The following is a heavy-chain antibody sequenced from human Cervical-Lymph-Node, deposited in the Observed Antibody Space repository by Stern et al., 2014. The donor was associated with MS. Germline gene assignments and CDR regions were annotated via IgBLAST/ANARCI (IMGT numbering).Heavy chain of an antibody. Sequence: QVQLVQSGAEVKKPGASVKVSCKASGYTFSSYYMYWVRQAPGQGLEWMGIIDPSGGSTSYAQNFQGRVTMTVDTSTSTIYMELSGLRSEDTAVYYCARGGVRWTQYYFDYWGQGTLVTVSS. CDR2: IDPSGGST. CDR1: GYTFSSYY. D-gene: IGHD2-15*01. CDR3: ARGGVRWTQYYFDY. V-gene: IGHV1-46*03. J-gene: IGHJ4*02.